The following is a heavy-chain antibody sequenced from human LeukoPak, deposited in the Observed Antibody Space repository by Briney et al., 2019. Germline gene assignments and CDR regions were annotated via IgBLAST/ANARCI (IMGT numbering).Heavy chain of an antibody. CDR3: ARQVVAVAGTGYFDY. J-gene: IGHJ4*02. CDR1: GGSVSSSSYY. V-gene: IGHV4-39*01. Sequence: PSETLSLTCTVSGGSVSSSSYYWGWIRQPPGKGLEWIGNIYYSGSTYYNPSLQSRVTISLDTSKNQFSLKLNSVTAADTAVYFCARQVVAVAGTGYFDYWGLGTLVTVSS. CDR2: IYYSGST. D-gene: IGHD6-19*01.